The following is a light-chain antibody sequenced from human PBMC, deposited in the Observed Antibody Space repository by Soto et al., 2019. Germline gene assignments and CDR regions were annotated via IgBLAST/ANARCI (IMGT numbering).Light chain of an antibody. CDR2: LGS. Sequence: DIVMTQSPLSLPVTPGEPASISCRSSQSLLHSNVYHYLDWYLKKPGQSPQLLIYLGSNRASGVPDRFSGSGSGTDFTLKIGRVEAEDVGVYYCMQALQPPWTFGQGTKVDIK. V-gene: IGKV2-28*01. CDR1: QSLLHSNVYHY. J-gene: IGKJ1*01. CDR3: MQALQPPWT.